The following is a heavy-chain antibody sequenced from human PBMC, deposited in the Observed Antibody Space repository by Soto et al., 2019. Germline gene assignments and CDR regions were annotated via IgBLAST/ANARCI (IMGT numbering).Heavy chain of an antibody. CDR2: LSYDGVYT. J-gene: IGHJ4*02. V-gene: IGHV3-30*18. CDR3: AKESLDYYDLGRFYVPAFDY. Sequence: QMRLVESGGGVVQPGRSLRLSCLVSGFTLGYYGTHWVRQAPGKGLEWVAHLSYDGVYTAYADSVKGRFTISRDKSKNTLYLQMDSLRPDDAGVYYCAKESLDYYDLGRFYVPAFDYWGQGTPVSVSS. CDR1: GFTLGYYG. D-gene: IGHD3-10*01.